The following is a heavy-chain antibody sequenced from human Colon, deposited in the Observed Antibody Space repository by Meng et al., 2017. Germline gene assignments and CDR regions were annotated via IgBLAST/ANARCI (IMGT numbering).Heavy chain of an antibody. Sequence: GESLKISCATSGFTFRSYLMTWVRQAPGKGLEWVSNINQDGSAKNYADSLKGRFLISRDNTKNSLYLEMSNLRTEDTAVYYCARTAGILDSWGQGTRVTVSS. CDR2: INQDGSAK. D-gene: IGHD3-10*01. CDR3: ARTAGILDS. J-gene: IGHJ5*01. CDR1: GFTFRSYL. V-gene: IGHV3-7*01.